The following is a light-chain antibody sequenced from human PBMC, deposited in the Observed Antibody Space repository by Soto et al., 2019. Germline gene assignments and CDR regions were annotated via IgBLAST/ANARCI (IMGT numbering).Light chain of an antibody. V-gene: IGKV3-20*01. CDR2: GAS. J-gene: IGKJ4*01. CDR1: QSVSSSY. CDR3: QQYNNWPRAT. Sequence: EIVLTQSPGTLSLSPGERATLSCRASQSVSSSYLAWYQQKPGQAPRLLIYGASSRATGIPDRFSGSGSGTEFNLTISSLQSEDFGVYYCQQYNNWPRATFGRGTKVDIK.